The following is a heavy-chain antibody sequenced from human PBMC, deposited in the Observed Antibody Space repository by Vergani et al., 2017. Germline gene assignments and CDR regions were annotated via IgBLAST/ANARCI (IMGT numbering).Heavy chain of an antibody. Sequence: EVQLVESGGGLVQPGGSLRLSCAASGFTFSTYDMHWVRQATGKGLEWVSAIGTAGDTYYPGSVKGRFTISRDNSKNTLYLQMNSLRAEDTAVYYCAKGLYCGGDCSDYYYYYMDVWGKGTTVTVSS. CDR2: IGTAGDT. J-gene: IGHJ6*03. V-gene: IGHV3-13*01. CDR3: AKGLYCGGDCSDYYYYYMDV. D-gene: IGHD2-21*01. CDR1: GFTFSTYD.